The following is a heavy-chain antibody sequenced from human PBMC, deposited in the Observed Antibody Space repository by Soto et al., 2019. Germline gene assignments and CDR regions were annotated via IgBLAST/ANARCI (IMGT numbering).Heavy chain of an antibody. J-gene: IGHJ4*02. CDR2: ISAYNGKT. CDR3: ARRPRDRAPDF. CDR1: GYTFNSYG. D-gene: IGHD3-22*01. V-gene: IGHV1-18*01. Sequence: ASVKVSCKASGYTFNSYGITWVRQAPGQGLEWIGWISAYNGKTNYAQNLQGRVTMTTDTSTSTAHMELRSLIFDDTAVYFCARRPRDRAPDFWGQGTLVPVSS.